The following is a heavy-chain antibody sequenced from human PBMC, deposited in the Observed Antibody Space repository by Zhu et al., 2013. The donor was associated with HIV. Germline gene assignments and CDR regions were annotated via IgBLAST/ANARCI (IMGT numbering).Heavy chain of an antibody. CDR3: ARGPRVYDFWSGYYQTHFDY. CDR2: IYHSGST. D-gene: IGHD3-3*01. CDR1: GYSISSGYY. V-gene: IGHV4-38-2*01. Sequence: QVQLQESGPGLVKPSETLSLTCAVSGYSISSGYYWGWIRQPPGKGLEWIGSIYHSGSTYYNPSLKSRVTISVDTSKNQFSLKLSSVTAADTAVYYCARGPRVYDFWSGYYQTHFDYWGQGTLVTVSS. J-gene: IGHJ4*02.